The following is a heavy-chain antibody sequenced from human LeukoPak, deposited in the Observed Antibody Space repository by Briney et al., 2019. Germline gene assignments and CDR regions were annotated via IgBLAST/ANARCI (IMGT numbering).Heavy chain of an antibody. V-gene: IGHV1-2*02. CDR3: ARTKNGASGYYYMDV. CDR1: GYTFTGYY. D-gene: IGHD1-26*01. Sequence: ASVKVSCKASGYTFTGYYMHWVRQAPGQGLEWMGWINPNSGGTNYAQKFQDRVTMTRDTSISTAYMELSRLRSDDAAVYYCARTKNGASGYYYMDVWGKGTTVTVSS. J-gene: IGHJ6*03. CDR2: INPNSGGT.